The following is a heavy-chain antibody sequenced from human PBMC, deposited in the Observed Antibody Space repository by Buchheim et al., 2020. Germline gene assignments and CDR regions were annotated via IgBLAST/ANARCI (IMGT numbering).Heavy chain of an antibody. J-gene: IGHJ5*02. Sequence: QVQLQESGPGLVKPSKTLSLTCTVSGGSISSYYWSWIRQPPGKGLEWIGYIYYSGSTNYNPSLKSRVTISVDTSKNQFSLKLSSVTAADTAVYYCARAGGSYQNWFDPWGQGTL. CDR3: ARAGGSYQNWFDP. D-gene: IGHD1-26*01. CDR1: GGSISSYY. CDR2: IYYSGST. V-gene: IGHV4-59*01.